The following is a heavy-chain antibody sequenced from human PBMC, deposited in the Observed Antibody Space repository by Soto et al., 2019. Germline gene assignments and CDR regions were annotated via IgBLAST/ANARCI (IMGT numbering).Heavy chain of an antibody. V-gene: IGHV4-39*01. J-gene: IGHJ6*03. Sequence: SETLSLTCTVSGGSISSSSYYWGWIRQPPGKGLEWIGSIYYSGSTSYNPSLKSRVTISVDTSKNQFSLKLSSVTAADTAVYYCVRQRGEYCSGGSCYSYCYYYYMDVWGKGTTVTVSS. CDR2: IYYSGST. CDR1: GGSISSSSYY. D-gene: IGHD2-15*01. CDR3: VRQRGEYCSGGSCYSYCYYYYMDV.